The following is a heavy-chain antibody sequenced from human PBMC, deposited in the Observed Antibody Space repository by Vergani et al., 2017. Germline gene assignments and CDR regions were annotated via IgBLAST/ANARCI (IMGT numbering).Heavy chain of an antibody. CDR3: SRFEGPSASGDWFDP. J-gene: IGHJ5*02. CDR2: INPNSGGT. V-gene: IGHV1-2*02. CDR1: GYTFTGYY. D-gene: IGHD3-10*01. Sequence: QVQLVQSGAEVKKPGASVKVSCKASGYTFTGYYMHWVRQAPGQGLEWMGWINPNSGGTTFAQKFQCRVTLTRDTSISTAYMELSRLGSEDTAVYCCSRFEGPSASGDWFDPWGQGTLVTVSS.